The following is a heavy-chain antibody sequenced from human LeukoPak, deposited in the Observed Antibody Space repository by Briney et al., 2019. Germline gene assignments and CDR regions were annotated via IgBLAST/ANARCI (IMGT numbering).Heavy chain of an antibody. CDR3: AIPREGYQLLWCY. D-gene: IGHD2-2*01. Sequence: ASVKVSCKASGYTFTGYYMHWVRQAPGQGLEWMGWINPNSGGTNYAQKFQGRVTMTRDTSISTAYMELSRLRSDDTAVYYCAIPREGYQLLWCYWGQGTLVTVSS. CDR2: INPNSGGT. CDR1: GYTFTGYY. V-gene: IGHV1-2*02. J-gene: IGHJ4*02.